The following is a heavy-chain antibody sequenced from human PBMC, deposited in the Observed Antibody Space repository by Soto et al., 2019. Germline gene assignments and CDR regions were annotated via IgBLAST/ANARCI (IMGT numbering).Heavy chain of an antibody. Sequence: GGSLRLSCAATGFNFEYHAIHWVRQFPGKGLEWVSGISWNSGGVDYADSVKGRFTVSRDNAKKFVYLEMNGLRAEDTALYYYVKSSAYDANYSGLDVWGQGTTVTVSS. CDR1: GFNFEYHA. CDR2: ISWNSGGV. V-gene: IGHV3-9*01. CDR3: VKSSAYDANYSGLDV. D-gene: IGHD3-22*01. J-gene: IGHJ6*02.